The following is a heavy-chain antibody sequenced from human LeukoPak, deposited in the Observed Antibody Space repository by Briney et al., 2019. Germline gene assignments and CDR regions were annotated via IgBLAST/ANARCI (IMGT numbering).Heavy chain of an antibody. CDR1: GGSISSGDYY. V-gene: IGHV4-30-4*01. D-gene: IGHD3-10*01. CDR2: MYYSGST. CDR3: ARGAPSLYYYYMDI. J-gene: IGHJ6*03. Sequence: SETLSLTCTVSGGSISSGDYYWSWIRQPPGKGLEWIAYMYYSGSTYYNPSLKSRVTMSADTSNNQLSLKLSSVTAADTAVYYCARGAPSLYYYYMDIWGKGTTVTVSS.